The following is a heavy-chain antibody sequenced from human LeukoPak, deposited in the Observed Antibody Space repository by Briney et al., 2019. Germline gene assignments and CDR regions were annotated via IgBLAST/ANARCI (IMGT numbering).Heavy chain of an antibody. CDR3: AKDRGYNYGLFDY. CDR1: GFPLSDAW. J-gene: IGHJ4*02. D-gene: IGHD5-18*01. CDR2: ISGSGGST. Sequence: PGGSLRLSCAVSGFPLSDAWMNWVRQAPGKGLEWVSAISGSGGSTYYADSVKGRFTISRDNSKNTLYLQMNSLRAEDTAVYYCAKDRGYNYGLFDYWGQGTLVTVSS. V-gene: IGHV3-23*01.